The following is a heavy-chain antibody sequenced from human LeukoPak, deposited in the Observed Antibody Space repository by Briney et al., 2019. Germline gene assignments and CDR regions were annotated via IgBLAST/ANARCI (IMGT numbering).Heavy chain of an antibody. CDR2: INHSGST. J-gene: IGHJ4*02. V-gene: IGHV4-34*01. CDR3: ARDNLVATIVFDY. CDR1: GGSFSGYY. Sequence: SETLSLTCAVYGGSFSGYYWSWIRQPPGKGLEWIGEINHSGSTNYNPSLKSRVTISVDTSKNQFSLKLSSVTAADTAVYYCARDNLVATIVFDYWGQGTLVTVSS. D-gene: IGHD5-12*01.